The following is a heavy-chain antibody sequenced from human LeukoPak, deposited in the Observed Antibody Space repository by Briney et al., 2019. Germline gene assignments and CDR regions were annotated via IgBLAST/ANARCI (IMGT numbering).Heavy chain of an antibody. Sequence: SETLSLTCAVYGGSFSGYYWSWIRQPPGKGLEWIGEINHSGSTNYNPSLKSRVTISVDTSKSQFSLKLSSVTAADTAVYYCARSNLGDYYDSSGYYYDKFDYWGQGTLVTVSS. V-gene: IGHV4-34*01. CDR1: GGSFSGYY. D-gene: IGHD3-22*01. CDR2: INHSGST. CDR3: ARSNLGDYYDSSGYYYDKFDY. J-gene: IGHJ4*02.